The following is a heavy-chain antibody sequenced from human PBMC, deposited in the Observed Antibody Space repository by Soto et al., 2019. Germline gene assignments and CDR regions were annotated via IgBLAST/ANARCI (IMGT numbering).Heavy chain of an antibody. CDR2: IYHTGST. J-gene: IGHJ5*02. V-gene: IGHV4-4*02. CDR1: NGSITNDNW. Sequence: QVQLQESGPGLVKPSGTLSLTCAVSNGSITNDNWWSWVRPSPGKGLEWIGDIYHTGSTNYNPSLTSRVIIAIKKAKNTISLSLSSVTAADAAVYDWERIWGALAKIAGWFGPWGQGTLVTVSS. D-gene: IGHD5-12*01. CDR3: ERIWGALAKIAGWFGP.